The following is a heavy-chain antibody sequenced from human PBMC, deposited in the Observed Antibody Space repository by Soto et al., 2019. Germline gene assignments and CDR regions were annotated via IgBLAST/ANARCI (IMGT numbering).Heavy chain of an antibody. Sequence: EVQLVESGGGVVQPGGSLRLSCVASGFDFSDNYMSWVRQAPGRGPEWISVLYSAGTTYYADSVRNRFIISRDNSKSTLYLAMTDVRVEDTAIYYCARGYYSTTGYPIDSWGPGTLVTVSS. CDR1: GFDFSDNY. CDR3: ARGYYSTTGYPIDS. D-gene: IGHD1-1*01. J-gene: IGHJ4*02. CDR2: LYSAGTT. V-gene: IGHV3-66*01.